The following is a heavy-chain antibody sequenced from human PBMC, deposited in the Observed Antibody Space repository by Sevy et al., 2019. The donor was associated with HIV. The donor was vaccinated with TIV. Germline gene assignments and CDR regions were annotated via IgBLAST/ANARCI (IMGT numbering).Heavy chain of an antibody. CDR3: ARDPSPPYSPSYYYYYGMDV. V-gene: IGHV3-33*01. Sequence: GGSLRLSCAASGFTFSSYGMHWVRQAPGKGLEWVAVIWYDGSNKYYADSVKGRFTISRDNSKNTLYLQMNSLRAEDTAVYYCARDPSPPYSPSYYYYYGMDVWGQGTTVTVSS. D-gene: IGHD2-15*01. CDR2: IWYDGSNK. CDR1: GFTFSSYG. J-gene: IGHJ6*02.